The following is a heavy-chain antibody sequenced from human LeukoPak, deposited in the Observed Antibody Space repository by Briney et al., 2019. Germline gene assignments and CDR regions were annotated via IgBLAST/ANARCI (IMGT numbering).Heavy chain of an antibody. CDR1: GFTFSSYG. V-gene: IGHV3-21*01. Sequence: PGGSLRLSCAASGFTFSSYGMSRVRPAPGKGLEWVLSISSSSSYIYYADSVKGRFTISRDNAKNSLYLQMNSLRAEDTAVYYCARDLNWETYWGQGTLVAVSS. D-gene: IGHD1-1*01. CDR2: ISSSSSYI. CDR3: ARDLNWETY. J-gene: IGHJ4*02.